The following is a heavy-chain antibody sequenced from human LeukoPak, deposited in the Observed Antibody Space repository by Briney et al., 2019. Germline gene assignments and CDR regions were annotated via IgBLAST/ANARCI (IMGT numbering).Heavy chain of an antibody. D-gene: IGHD1-26*01. J-gene: IGHJ4*02. CDR2: ISSSSSYI. CDR1: GFTFSSYD. V-gene: IGHV3-21*01. Sequence: NPGGSLRLSCAASGFTFSSYDMSWVRQAPGKGLEWVSSISSSSSYIYYADSVKGRFTISRDNAKNSLYLQMNSLRAEDTAVYYCASSLNFGGSYHIDYWGQGTLVTVSS. CDR3: ASSLNFGGSYHIDY.